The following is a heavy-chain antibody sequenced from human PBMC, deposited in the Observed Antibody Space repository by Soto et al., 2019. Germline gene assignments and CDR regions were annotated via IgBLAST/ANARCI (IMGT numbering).Heavy chain of an antibody. J-gene: IGHJ4*02. CDR3: ASSGYCSGGSCYSNFDY. CDR1: GFTFSSYW. V-gene: IGHV3-74*01. Sequence: EVQLVESGGGLVQPGGSLRLSCAASGFTFSSYWMNWVRQAPGKGLVWVSRINGDGSSTSYADSVKGRFTISRDNAKNTLYLQMNSLRAEDTAVYYCASSGYCSGGSCYSNFDYWGQGTLVTVSS. CDR2: INGDGSST. D-gene: IGHD2-15*01.